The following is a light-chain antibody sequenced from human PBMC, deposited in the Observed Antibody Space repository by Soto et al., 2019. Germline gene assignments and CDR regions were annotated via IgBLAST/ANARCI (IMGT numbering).Light chain of an antibody. CDR1: QSISSN. CDR3: HQYNNWPPWT. J-gene: IGKJ1*01. V-gene: IGKV3-15*01. CDR2: GAS. Sequence: EIVIPQSPATLSVSPGARATLSCRPSQSISSNLAWYQQKPGQAPRLLIYGASTRATGIPARFSGSGSGTEFTLTISSLQSEDYAVYYCHQYNNWPPWTFGQGTKVDIK.